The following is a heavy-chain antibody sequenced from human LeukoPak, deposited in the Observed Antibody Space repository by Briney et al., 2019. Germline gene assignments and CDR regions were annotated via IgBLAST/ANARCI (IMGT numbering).Heavy chain of an antibody. Sequence: GGSLRLSCAASGFTFSSYVMHWVRQAPGKGLEWVAIISYDGSNEYYADSVKGRFTISRDNSKNTAYLQMNSLKTEDTAVYYCIAWVVTAYTWGQGTLVTVSS. D-gene: IGHD2-21*02. CDR3: IAWVVTAYT. J-gene: IGHJ4*02. V-gene: IGHV3-30*04. CDR1: GFTFSSYV. CDR2: ISYDGSNE.